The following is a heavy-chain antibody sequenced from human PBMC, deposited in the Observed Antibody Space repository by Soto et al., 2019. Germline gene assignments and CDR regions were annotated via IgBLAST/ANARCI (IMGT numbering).Heavy chain of an antibody. J-gene: IGHJ4*02. Sequence: SETLSLTCTVSGGSISSSSYYWGWIRQPPGKGLEWIGSIYYSGSTYYNPSLKSRVTISVDTSKNQFSLKLSSVTAADTAVYYCARQLPYMDFDYWGQGTLVTVSS. CDR2: IYYSGST. CDR1: GGSISSSSYY. V-gene: IGHV4-39*01. D-gene: IGHD2-15*01. CDR3: ARQLPYMDFDY.